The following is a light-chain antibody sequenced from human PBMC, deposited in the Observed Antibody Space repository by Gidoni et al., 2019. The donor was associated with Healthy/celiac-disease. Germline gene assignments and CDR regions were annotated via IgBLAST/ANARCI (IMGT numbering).Light chain of an antibody. CDR1: SSDVGGYNY. CDR3: SSYTSSSTVV. J-gene: IGLJ2*01. V-gene: IGLV2-14*03. CDR2: DVS. Sequence: QSALTQPASVSGSTGKTITISCTGTSSDVGGYNYVSWYQQHPGKAPKLMIYDVSNRPSGVSTRFSGSKSGNTASLTISGLQSEDEAVYYCSSYTSSSTVVFGGGTKLTVL.